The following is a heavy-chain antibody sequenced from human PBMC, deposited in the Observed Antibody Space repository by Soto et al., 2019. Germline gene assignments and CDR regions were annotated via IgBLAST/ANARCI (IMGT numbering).Heavy chain of an antibody. D-gene: IGHD3-22*01. V-gene: IGHV3-53*01. CDR2: IYSGGST. Sequence: AGGALRLSCAAPGFTVSSNYMSWVRQAPGKGLEWVSVIYSGGSTYYADSVKGRFTISRDNSKNTLYLQMNSLRAEDTAVYYCARDRVESGYPEYFQHWGQGTLVTVSS. CDR1: GFTVSSNY. J-gene: IGHJ1*01. CDR3: ARDRVESGYPEYFQH.